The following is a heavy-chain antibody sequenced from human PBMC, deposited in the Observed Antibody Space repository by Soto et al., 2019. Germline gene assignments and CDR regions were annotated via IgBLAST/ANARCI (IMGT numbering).Heavy chain of an antibody. Sequence: GGSLRLSCAASGFTFSRVWMSWLRQAPGKGLEWVANINQEGNLKNYVDSVKGRFTISRDNAKNSLYLQMNSLRAEDTAVYFWARSPNWGPGTMVTVSS. CDR2: INQEGNLK. CDR1: GFTFSRVW. J-gene: IGHJ4*02. CDR3: ARSPN. V-gene: IGHV3-7*01.